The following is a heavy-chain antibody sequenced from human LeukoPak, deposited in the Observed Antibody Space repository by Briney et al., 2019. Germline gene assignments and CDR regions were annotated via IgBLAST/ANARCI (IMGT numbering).Heavy chain of an antibody. J-gene: IGHJ4*02. Sequence: SETLSLTRAVYGGSFSGYYWSWIRQPPGKGLEWIGEINHSGSTNYNPSLKSRVTISVDTSKNQFSLKLSSVTAADTAVYYCARGLVLMVYAIGFDYWGQGTLVTVSS. CDR1: GGSFSGYY. D-gene: IGHD2-8*01. V-gene: IGHV4-34*01. CDR3: ARGLVLMVYAIGFDY. CDR2: INHSGST.